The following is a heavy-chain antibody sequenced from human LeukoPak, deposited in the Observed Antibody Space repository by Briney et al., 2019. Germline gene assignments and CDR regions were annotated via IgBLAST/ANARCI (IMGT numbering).Heavy chain of an antibody. CDR3: ARTDRQGMGIDPARIVVVPAAPSSY. J-gene: IGHJ4*02. CDR1: GYTFTSYG. Sequence: ASVKVSCKASGYTFTSYGISWVRQAPGQGLEWMGWISAYNGNTNYAQKLQGRVTMTTDTSTSTAYMELRSLRSDDTAVYYWARTDRQGMGIDPARIVVVPAAPSSYWGQGTLVTVSS. V-gene: IGHV1-18*01. CDR2: ISAYNGNT. D-gene: IGHD2-2*01.